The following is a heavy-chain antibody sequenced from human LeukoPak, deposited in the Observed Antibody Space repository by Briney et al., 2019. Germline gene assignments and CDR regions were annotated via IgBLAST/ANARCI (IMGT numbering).Heavy chain of an antibody. CDR3: ARARGRTVDY. J-gene: IGHJ4*02. D-gene: IGHD1-26*01. CDR2: IYYSGST. V-gene: IGHV4-59*02. CDR1: GFTVSSNY. Sequence: GSLRLSCAASGFTVSSNYMSWTRQPPGKGLEWIGYIYYSGSTNYNPSLKSRVTISVDTSKNQFSLKLSSVTAADTAVYYCARARGRTVDYWGQGTLVTVSS.